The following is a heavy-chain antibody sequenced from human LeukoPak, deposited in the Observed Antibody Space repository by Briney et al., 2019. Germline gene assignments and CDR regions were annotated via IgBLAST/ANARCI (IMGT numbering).Heavy chain of an antibody. Sequence: ASVKVSCKASGGTFSSYAISWVRQAPGQGLEWMGRIIPILGIANYAQKFQGRVTITADKSTSTAYMELSSLTSEDTAVYYCARATRGDLLSEFWGQGSPITVSS. CDR2: IIPILGIA. D-gene: IGHD2-21*01. J-gene: IGHJ4*02. V-gene: IGHV1-69*04. CDR1: GGTFSSYA. CDR3: ARATRGDLLSEF.